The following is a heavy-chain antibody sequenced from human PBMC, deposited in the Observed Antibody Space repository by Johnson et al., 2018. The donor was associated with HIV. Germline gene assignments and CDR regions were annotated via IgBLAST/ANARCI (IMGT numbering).Heavy chain of an antibody. D-gene: IGHD6-19*01. J-gene: IGHJ3*02. CDR1: GFTFDDYA. Sequence: VQLVESGGGLVQPGRSLRLSCAASGFTFDDYAMHWVRQAPGKGLEWVSSISWNSGSIGYADSVKGRFTISRDNARNSLYLQMNSLRAEDTALYYCARVIAVAGKILAFDIWGQGTMLTVSS. CDR2: ISWNSGSI. V-gene: IGHV3-9*01. CDR3: ARVIAVAGKILAFDI.